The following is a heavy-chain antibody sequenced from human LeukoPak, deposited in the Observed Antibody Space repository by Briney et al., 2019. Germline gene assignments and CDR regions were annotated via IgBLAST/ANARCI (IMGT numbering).Heavy chain of an antibody. V-gene: IGHV1-69*06. Sequence: SVKVSCKASGGTFSSYAISWVRQAPGQGLEWMGRIIPIFGTANYAQKFQGRVTITADKSTSTAYMELSSLRSEDTAVYYCASPLKYCSSTSCPFDYWGQGTLVTVSS. D-gene: IGHD2-2*01. CDR3: ASPLKYCSSTSCPFDY. CDR2: IIPIFGTA. CDR1: GGTFSSYA. J-gene: IGHJ4*02.